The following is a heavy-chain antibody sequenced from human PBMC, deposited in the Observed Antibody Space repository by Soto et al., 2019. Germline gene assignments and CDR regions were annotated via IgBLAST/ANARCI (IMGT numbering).Heavy chain of an antibody. V-gene: IGHV1-2*02. CDR1: GYTFNSYY. D-gene: IGHD3-16*01. Sequence: QVQLVQSGAEVKKPGASVKVSCKASGYTFNSYYIHWVRQAPGQGLEWMGWINPNSDVTGYAQSFQGRVTWSSDTSMNIRYTHLTRLASDVTAVYYGVRVRLNLNYAFDFWRQATLITVS. CDR3: VRVRLNLNYAFDF. J-gene: IGHJ4*02. CDR2: INPNSDVT.